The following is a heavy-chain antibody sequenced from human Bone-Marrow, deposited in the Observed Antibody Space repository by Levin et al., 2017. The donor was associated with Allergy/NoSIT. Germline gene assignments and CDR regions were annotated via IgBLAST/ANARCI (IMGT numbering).Heavy chain of an antibody. V-gene: IGHV3-33*01. D-gene: IGHD3-16*01. CDR2: IYFNGAFE. Sequence: GESLKISCAASGFTFSTFGMHWVRQAPGKGLEWVAFIYFNGAFEYYAPSVKGRFTVSRDNSKNTVYLQMNSLTAEDTAIYYCARDYASHEDAEFFQFWGQGTLVTVSS. CDR3: ARDYASHEDAEFFQF. CDR1: GFTFSTFG. J-gene: IGHJ1*01.